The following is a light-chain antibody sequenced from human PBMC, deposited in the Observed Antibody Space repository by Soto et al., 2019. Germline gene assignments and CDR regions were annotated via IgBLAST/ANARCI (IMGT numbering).Light chain of an antibody. V-gene: IGLV2-14*03. CDR3: SSFTGSTPYV. Sequence: QSALTQPASVSGSPGQSVTISCTGTSSDVGGYNYVSWYQQHPGKVPKLMIYDVSDRPSGVSNRFSGSKSGNTASLTISGLQADDEADYYCSSFTGSTPYVFGSGTKLTVL. CDR2: DVS. J-gene: IGLJ1*01. CDR1: SSDVGGYNY.